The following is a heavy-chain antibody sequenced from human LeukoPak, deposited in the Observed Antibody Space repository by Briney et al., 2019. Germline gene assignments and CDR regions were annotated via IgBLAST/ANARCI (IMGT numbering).Heavy chain of an antibody. CDR2: TYYRSKWYN. D-gene: IGHD1-26*01. CDR3: ARGEDSFSH. J-gene: IGHJ4*02. V-gene: IGHV6-1*01. Sequence: SGPGLVKPSQTLSLICAISGDSVSSNSAAWNWIRQSPSRGLEWLGRTYYRSKWYNDYAISVKSRITFTPDTSKNQFALQLNSMTPEDTAVYCCARGEDSFSHWGQGTLVTVSS. CDR1: GDSVSSNSAA.